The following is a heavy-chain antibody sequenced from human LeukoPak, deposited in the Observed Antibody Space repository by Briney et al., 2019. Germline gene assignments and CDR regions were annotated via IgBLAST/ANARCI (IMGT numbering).Heavy chain of an antibody. D-gene: IGHD4-11*01. CDR3: AKTGTVTTALGWFDP. V-gene: IGHV3-9*01. CDR1: GFTFDDYA. Sequence: GGSLRLSCAASGFTFDDYAMHWVRQAPGKGLEWVSGISWNSGSIGYADSVKGRFTISRDNAKNSLYLQMNSLRAEDTALYYCAKTGTVTTALGWFDPWGQGTLVTVSS. J-gene: IGHJ5*02. CDR2: ISWNSGSI.